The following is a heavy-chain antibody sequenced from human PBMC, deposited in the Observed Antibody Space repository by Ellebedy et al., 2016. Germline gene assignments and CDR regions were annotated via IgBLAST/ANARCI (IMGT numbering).Heavy chain of an antibody. CDR1: GFTFTDEY. CDR2: SKNKANNYAT. J-gene: IGHJ4*02. Sequence: GGSLRLXXATSGFTFTDEYMDWVRQVPGKGLEWVGRSKNKANNYATQYAASVKDRFTISRDDSKNSLDLQMNGLKTEDTAVYYCTKGYYWDWGQGTLVTVSS. V-gene: IGHV3-72*01. CDR3: TKGYYWD. D-gene: IGHD3-3*01.